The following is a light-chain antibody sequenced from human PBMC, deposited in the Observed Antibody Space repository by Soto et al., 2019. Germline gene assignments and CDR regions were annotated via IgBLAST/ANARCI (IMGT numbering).Light chain of an antibody. CDR3: QQYSDWPPLIT. Sequence: EIVMTQSPDTLSLSPGERATLSCRASQSVSSNLAWFQQKPGQAPRLLIYDASTRATGIPARFSGSESGTEFTLTISSLQSEDFALYYCQQYSDWPPLITFGQGTRLEIK. CDR1: QSVSSN. J-gene: IGKJ5*01. V-gene: IGKV3-15*01. CDR2: DAS.